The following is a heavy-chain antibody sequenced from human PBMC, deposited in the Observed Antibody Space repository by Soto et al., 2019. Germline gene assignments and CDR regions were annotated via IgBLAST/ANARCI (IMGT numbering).Heavy chain of an antibody. V-gene: IGHV5-10-1*01. CDR1: GCSFTSYW. J-gene: IGHJ3*02. CDR3: ARYSLSGANAFDI. D-gene: IGHD2-15*01. CDR2: IDPSDSYT. Sequence: PGVSLKISWKGSGCSFTSYWSSWMRQMPGKGLEWMGRIDPSDSYTNYSPSFQGHVTISADKSISTAYLQWSSLKASDTAMYYCARYSLSGANAFDIWGQGTMVTVSS.